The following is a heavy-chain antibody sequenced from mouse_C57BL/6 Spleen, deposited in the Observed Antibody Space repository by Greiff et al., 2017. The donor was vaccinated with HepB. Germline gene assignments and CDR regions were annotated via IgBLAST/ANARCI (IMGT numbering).Heavy chain of an antibody. D-gene: IGHD2-2*01. Sequence: TNYNGKFKGKATLTADKSSSTAYMQLSSLTSEDSAVYFCARGKRIYYGYDAFAYWGQGTLVTVSA. J-gene: IGHJ3*01. CDR3: ARGKRIYYGYDAFAY. V-gene: IGHV1-80*01. CDR2: T.